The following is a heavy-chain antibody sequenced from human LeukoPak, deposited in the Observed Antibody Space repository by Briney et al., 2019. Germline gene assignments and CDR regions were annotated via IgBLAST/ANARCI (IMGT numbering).Heavy chain of an antibody. V-gene: IGHV4-61*02. D-gene: IGHD6-13*01. Sequence: SETLSLTCIVSGGSISSDGYYWSWIRQPAGKGLEWIGRIYASGKTNYNPSLKSRVTISVDTSKNQFSLKLSSVTAADTAVYYCARDHIAAGVKGRAFDIWGQGTMVTVSS. CDR2: IYASGKT. J-gene: IGHJ3*02. CDR3: ARDHIAAGVKGRAFDI. CDR1: GGSISSDGYY.